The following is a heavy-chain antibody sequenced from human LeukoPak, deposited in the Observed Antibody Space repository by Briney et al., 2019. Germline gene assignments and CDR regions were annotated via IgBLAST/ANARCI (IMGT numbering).Heavy chain of an antibody. CDR2: IKQDETET. CDR1: GFSFGTHW. Sequence: GGSLRLSCVASGFSFGTHWMAWVRQPPGAGPEWVANIKQDETETYYADAVRGRFTITRDNAKNSLYLQMDNLRGEDTAVYYCATDTVTTEHLDYWGQGTLVTVSS. D-gene: IGHD4-17*01. V-gene: IGHV3-7*04. CDR3: ATDTVTTEHLDY. J-gene: IGHJ4*02.